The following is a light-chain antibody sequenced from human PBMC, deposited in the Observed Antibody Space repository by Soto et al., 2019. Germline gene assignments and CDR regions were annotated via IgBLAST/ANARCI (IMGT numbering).Light chain of an antibody. CDR1: QSISSY. J-gene: IGKJ4*01. Sequence: DIQMTQSPSSLSASVGDRVTITFRASQSISSYLNWYQQKPGKAPKLLIYAESSLQSGVPSRFSGSGSGTHFTLTISSLQPEDFATYYCQQSYSTPQVTVGGGTKVDIK. CDR2: AES. V-gene: IGKV1-39*01. CDR3: QQSYSTPQVT.